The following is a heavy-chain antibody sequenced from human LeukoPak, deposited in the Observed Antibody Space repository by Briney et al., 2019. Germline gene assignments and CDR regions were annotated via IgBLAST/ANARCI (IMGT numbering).Heavy chain of an antibody. CDR2: IYYSGST. J-gene: IGHJ4*02. D-gene: IGHD1-26*01. CDR3: ARQGVVGATGFDF. V-gene: IGHV4-39*01. Sequence: SETLSLTCSVSGGSISEISYSWGWIRQPPGKRLEWIGNIYYSGSTNNNPSLESRVVISVDTSRNQFSLTLTSVTATDTAVYYCARQGVVGATGFDFWGQGFLSPSPQ. CDR1: GGSISEISYS.